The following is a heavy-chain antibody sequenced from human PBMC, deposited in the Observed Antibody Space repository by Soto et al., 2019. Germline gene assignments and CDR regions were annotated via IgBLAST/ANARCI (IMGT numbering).Heavy chain of an antibody. CDR1: GDSINSDY. CDR3: AMSAAGIMWRYFDD. J-gene: IGHJ4*02. V-gene: IGHV4-59*01. D-gene: IGHD3-16*01. Sequence: QVQLPESGPGLVKPSETLSLTCTVSGDSINSDYWNWIRQPPGKGLEWIGFIYYSGNTNYNPSLKSRVNITVNTSKNQFSLKLTSVAAGDTAGYYGAMSAAGIMWRYFDDWGPGPLVTVSS. CDR2: IYYSGNT.